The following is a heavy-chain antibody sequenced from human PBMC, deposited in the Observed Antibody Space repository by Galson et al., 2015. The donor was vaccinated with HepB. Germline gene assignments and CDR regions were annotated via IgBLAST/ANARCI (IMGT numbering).Heavy chain of an antibody. Sequence: SLRLSCAASGFTVSGNYMNWVRQAPGKGLEWVSVIYSGGTTFYAGSVKGRFTISRDNSKNTLYLQMNSLRAEDTAVYYCARDLWGTGYFDYWGQGTLFTVSS. CDR2: IYSGGTT. D-gene: IGHD3-16*01. V-gene: IGHV3-53*01. CDR3: ARDLWGTGYFDY. J-gene: IGHJ4*02. CDR1: GFTVSGNY.